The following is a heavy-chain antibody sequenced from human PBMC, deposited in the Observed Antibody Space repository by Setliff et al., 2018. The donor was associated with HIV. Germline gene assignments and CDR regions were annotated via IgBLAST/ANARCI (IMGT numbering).Heavy chain of an antibody. V-gene: IGHV1-69*05. J-gene: IGHJ4*02. CDR1: GGTFSNYA. Sequence: SVKVSCKASGGTFSNYAITWVRQAPGQGLEWMGGIIPIFGSTSYAQKFQGRVTMTRDTSTSTVYMELSSLRSEDTAVYYCARVGLHSGYDYWGQGTLVTVSS. D-gene: IGHD5-12*01. CDR2: IIPIFGST. CDR3: ARVGLHSGYDY.